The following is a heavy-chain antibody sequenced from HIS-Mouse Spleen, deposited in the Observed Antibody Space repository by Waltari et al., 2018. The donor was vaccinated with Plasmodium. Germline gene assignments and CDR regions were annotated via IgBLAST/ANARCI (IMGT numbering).Heavy chain of an antibody. V-gene: IGHV3-30*18. D-gene: IGHD6-13*01. J-gene: IGHJ4*02. CDR2: ISYDGSNK. CDR1: GFTFRRYV. CDR3: AKDRRSSSWYVDY. Sequence: QVQLVESGGGVVQPGRSLRLSCAASGFTFRRYVMHWVRQAPGKGLEWVAVISYDGSNKYYADSVKGRFTISRDNSKNTLYLQMNSLRAEDTAVYYCAKDRRSSSWYVDYWGQGTLVTVSS.